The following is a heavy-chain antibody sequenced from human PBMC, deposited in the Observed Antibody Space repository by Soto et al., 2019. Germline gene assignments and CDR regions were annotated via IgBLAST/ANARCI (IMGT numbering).Heavy chain of an antibody. J-gene: IGHJ6*02. CDR3: AKGMVAAVGYYYYGMDV. D-gene: IGHD2-15*01. Sequence: GGSLRLSCAASGFTFSSYAMSWVRQAPGKGLEWVSAISGSGGSTYYADSVKGRFTISRDNSKNTRYLQMNSLRAVDTAVYYCAKGMVAAVGYYYYGMDVWGQGTTVTVSS. V-gene: IGHV3-23*01. CDR2: ISGSGGST. CDR1: GFTFSSYA.